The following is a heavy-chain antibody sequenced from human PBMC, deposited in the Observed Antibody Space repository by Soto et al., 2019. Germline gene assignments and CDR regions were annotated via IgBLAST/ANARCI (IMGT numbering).Heavy chain of an antibody. V-gene: IGHV3-23*01. D-gene: IGHD1-20*01. CDR1: GFTFNIYA. J-gene: IGHJ4*02. CDR3: ATVHNTSRSFDY. CDR2: TGATGRTT. Sequence: LRLSCAASGFTFNIYAMTWVRQAPGKGLEWVSTTGATGRTTYYSDSVKGRFTVSRDNSKNTLDLQMGNLRAEDTAVYYCATVHNTSRSFDYWGQGTLVTVSS.